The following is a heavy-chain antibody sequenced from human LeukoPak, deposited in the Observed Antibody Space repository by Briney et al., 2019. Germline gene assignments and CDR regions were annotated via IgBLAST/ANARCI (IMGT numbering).Heavy chain of an antibody. V-gene: IGHV3-30*04. D-gene: IGHD5-18*01. CDR3: RVVDTPMGFDY. CDR2: ISYDGSNT. J-gene: IGHJ4*02. Sequence: PGRSLRLSCAASEFSFSTYAMHWVRQAPGKGLDWVALISYDGSNTFYADSVKGRFTISRDNSKNTLYLQMNSLRAEDTAVYYCRVVDTPMGFDYWGQGTLVTVSS. CDR1: EFSFSTYA.